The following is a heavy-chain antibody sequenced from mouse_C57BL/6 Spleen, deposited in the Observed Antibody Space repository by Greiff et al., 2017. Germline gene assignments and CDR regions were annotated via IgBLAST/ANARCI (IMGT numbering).Heavy chain of an antibody. CDR1: GYTFTSYW. CDR3: ARRPLGDY. V-gene: IGHV1-50*01. Sequence: QVQLQQSGAELVKPGASVKLSCKASGYTFTSYWMQWVKQRPGQGLEWIGEIDPSDSYTNYNQKFKGKATLTVDTSSSTAYMQLSSLTSEDSAVYYCARRPLGDYWGQGTSVTVSS. J-gene: IGHJ4*01. CDR2: IDPSDSYT.